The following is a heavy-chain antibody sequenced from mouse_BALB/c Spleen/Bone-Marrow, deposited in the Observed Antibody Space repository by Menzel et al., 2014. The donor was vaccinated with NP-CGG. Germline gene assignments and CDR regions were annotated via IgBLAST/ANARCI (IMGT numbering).Heavy chain of an antibody. V-gene: IGHV1-80*01. CDR1: GYAFSSFW. CDR3: ARGDFADFDYTMDY. CDR2: IFPGDGDT. D-gene: IGHD2-13*01. Sequence: VKLMESGAELVRPGSSVKISCKASGYAFSSFWMNWVKQRPGQGLEWIGQIFPGDGDTNYNGKFKGKVTLTADKSSNTAYMQLSSLASEYSAAYFCARGDFADFDYTMDYWGQGTSVTVSS. J-gene: IGHJ4*01.